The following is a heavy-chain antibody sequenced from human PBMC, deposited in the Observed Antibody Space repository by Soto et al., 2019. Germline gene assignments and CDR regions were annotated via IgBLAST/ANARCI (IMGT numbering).Heavy chain of an antibody. Sequence: PGESLKISCEASGLLVTTSAMSWVRQAPGKGLEWVAALSSSGRTTYYGDSVKDRFSISRDDSKNTLYLQMTSLRVEDSAVYYCTKEAPPKAQLALAALNSFAFDYWGLGTLVTVSS. V-gene: IGHV3-23*01. CDR3: TKEAPPKAQLALAALNSFAFDY. D-gene: IGHD6-19*01. J-gene: IGHJ4*02. CDR1: GLLVTTSA. CDR2: LSSSGRTT.